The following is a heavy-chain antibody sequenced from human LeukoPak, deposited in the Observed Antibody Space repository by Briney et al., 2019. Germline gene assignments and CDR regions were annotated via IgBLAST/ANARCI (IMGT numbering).Heavy chain of an antibody. CDR3: ARDRLQLQS. J-gene: IGHJ5*02. CDR1: GVSISTYY. D-gene: IGHD1-1*01. CDR2: ISDVGSN. V-gene: IGHV4-59*01. Sequence: SETLSLTCTVSGVSISTYYWSWIRQHPGKGLEWIGYISDVGSNDYNPSLKGRVTISRDTSKNQFSLKLSSVTAADTAVYYCARDRLQLQSWGQGTLVTVSS.